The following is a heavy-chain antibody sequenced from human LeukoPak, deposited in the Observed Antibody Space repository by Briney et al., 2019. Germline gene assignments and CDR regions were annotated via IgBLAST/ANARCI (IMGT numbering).Heavy chain of an antibody. CDR3: AKMGIGGVGTYYYYMDV. J-gene: IGHJ6*03. Sequence: GGSLRLSCAASGFVFSGYSMNWVRQAPGKGLEWVSSMTSASSYMDYADSVRGRFTISRDNAKNSLYLQMNSLRAEDTAVYYCAKMGIGGVGTYYYYMDVWGKGTTVTVSS. V-gene: IGHV3-21*01. CDR1: GFVFSGYS. CDR2: MTSASSYM. D-gene: IGHD6-13*01.